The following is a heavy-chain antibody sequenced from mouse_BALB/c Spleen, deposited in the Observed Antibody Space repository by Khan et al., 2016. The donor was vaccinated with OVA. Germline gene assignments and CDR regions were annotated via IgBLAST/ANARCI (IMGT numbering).Heavy chain of an antibody. V-gene: IGHV1-26*01. CDR3: ARGDEFFQY. J-gene: IGHJ3*01. Sequence: VQLKQSGPDLVKPGASVKISCKASGYSFTVYYMTWVKQSHGKSPEWIGRVNPNNGDTNYNQNFKGKAILTVDKSSNTAYMELRSLTSEDSAVFYCARGDEFFQYWGKGTLGNVSA. CDR1: GYSFTVYY. CDR2: VNPNNGDT.